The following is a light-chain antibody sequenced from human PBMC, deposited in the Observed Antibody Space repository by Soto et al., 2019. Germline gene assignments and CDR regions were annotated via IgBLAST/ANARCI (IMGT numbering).Light chain of an antibody. CDR2: DVS. CDR3: QHYNSYSEA. V-gene: IGKV1-5*01. J-gene: IGKJ1*01. CDR1: QSISSR. Sequence: DIQMTQSPSTLSASVGDIVTITSRASQSISSRLAWYQQKPGKAPKLLIYDVSNLESGVPSRFSGSGSGTEITLTISSLQPDDFATYYCQHYNSYSEAFGQGTKVDIK.